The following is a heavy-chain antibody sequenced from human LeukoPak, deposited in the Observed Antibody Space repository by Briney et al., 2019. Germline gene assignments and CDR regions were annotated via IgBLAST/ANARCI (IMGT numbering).Heavy chain of an antibody. CDR1: GGSIRNYY. D-gene: IGHD6-6*01. CDR3: ARVEYSSSIDP. V-gene: IGHV4-59*01. CDR2: VYYSGST. Sequence: SETLSLTCTVSGGSIRNYYWSWIRQPPGKGLEWIGYVYYSGSTDYNPSLKSRVSISVDTSKNQFSLKLSSVTAADTAVYYCARVEYSSSIDPWGQGTLVTVSS. J-gene: IGHJ5*02.